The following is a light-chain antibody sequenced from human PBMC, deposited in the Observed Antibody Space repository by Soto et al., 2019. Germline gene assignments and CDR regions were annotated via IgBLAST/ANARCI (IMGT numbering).Light chain of an antibody. CDR1: QTISSW. Sequence: DIQMTQSPSTLSGSVGDRGTITCRASQTISSWLAWYQQKPGKAPKLLIYKASTITSGVPSRFSGSGSGTEFTLTISSLQPDDFATYYCQHYNSYSEAFGQGTKVELK. J-gene: IGKJ1*01. V-gene: IGKV1-5*03. CDR2: KAS. CDR3: QHYNSYSEA.